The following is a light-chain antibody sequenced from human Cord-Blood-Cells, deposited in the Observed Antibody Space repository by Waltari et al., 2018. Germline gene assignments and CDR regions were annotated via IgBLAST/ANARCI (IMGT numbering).Light chain of an antibody. CDR1: QSVLYSSNNKNY. J-gene: IGKJ2*01. V-gene: IGKV4-1*01. CDR2: WVS. Sequence: DIVMTQSPDSLAVSLGERATINCKSSQSVLYSSNNKNYLAWYQQKPGQPPKLLIYWVSTRVSGVLERCSGSGSGTDFNLIISSLQAEDVAVYYCQQYYSTPYTFGQGTKLEIK. CDR3: QQYYSTPYT.